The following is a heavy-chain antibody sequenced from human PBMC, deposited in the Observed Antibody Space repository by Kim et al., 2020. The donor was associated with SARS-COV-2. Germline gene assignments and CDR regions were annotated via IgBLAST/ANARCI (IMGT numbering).Heavy chain of an antibody. CDR1: GFSLSTSGMC. Sequence: SGPTLVNPTQTLTLTCTFPGFSLSTSGMCVSWIRQPPGKALEWLARIDWDDDKYYSTSLKTRLTISKDTSKNQVVLTMTNMDPVDTATYYCARILSSYDILTINYYYYYGMDGWGQGTTVTVSS. CDR3: ARILSSYDILTINYYYYYGMDG. V-gene: IGHV2-70*11. J-gene: IGHJ6*02. CDR2: IDWDDDK. D-gene: IGHD3-9*01.